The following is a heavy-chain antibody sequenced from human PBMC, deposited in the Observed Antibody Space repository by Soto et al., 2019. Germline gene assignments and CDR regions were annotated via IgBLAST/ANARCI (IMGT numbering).Heavy chain of an antibody. CDR1: GGTFSTSG. CDR2: IVPLLGTA. J-gene: IGHJ4*02. CDR3: AREYSSGWSGY. D-gene: IGHD6-19*01. V-gene: IGHV1-69*01. Sequence: QVHLVQSGAEVKKPGSSVKVSCKASGGTFSTSGISWVRQAPGQGLEWVGRIVPLLGTANYAQRFQGRVRITADESTSTAYMELSSLRSADTAVYYCAREYSSGWSGYWGQGTLVTVSS.